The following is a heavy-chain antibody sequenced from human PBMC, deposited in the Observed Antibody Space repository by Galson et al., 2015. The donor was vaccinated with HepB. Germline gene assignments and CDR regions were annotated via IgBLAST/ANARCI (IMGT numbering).Heavy chain of an antibody. V-gene: IGHV1-2*06. J-gene: IGHJ6*03. CDR2: INPNSGGT. CDR3: ARDTRYDILTGYYRADYYYYMDV. D-gene: IGHD3-9*01. Sequence: SVKVSCKASGYTFTGYYMHWVRQAPGQGLEWMGRINPNSGGTNYAQKFQGRVTMTRDTSISTAYMELSRLRSDDTAVYYCARDTRYDILTGYYRADYYYYMDVWGKGTTVTVSS. CDR1: GYTFTGYY.